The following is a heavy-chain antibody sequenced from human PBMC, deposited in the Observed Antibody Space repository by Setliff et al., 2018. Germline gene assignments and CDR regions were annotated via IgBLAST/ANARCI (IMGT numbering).Heavy chain of an antibody. J-gene: IGHJ5*02. Sequence: SETLSLTCTVSGDSIRRGDYWSWIRQHPGKGLEWIGYIHHSGETFYNPPLRSRVIISVDTSKNQFSLKVTSLIAADTAVYYCARGHCSSGECPNYFDPWGQGTQVTVSS. V-gene: IGHV4-31*03. CDR3: ARGHCSSGECPNYFDP. D-gene: IGHD2-15*01. CDR2: IHHSGET. CDR1: GDSIRRGDY.